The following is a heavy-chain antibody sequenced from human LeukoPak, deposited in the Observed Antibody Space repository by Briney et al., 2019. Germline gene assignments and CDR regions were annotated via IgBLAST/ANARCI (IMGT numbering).Heavy chain of an antibody. J-gene: IGHJ4*02. Sequence: ASVKVSCKASGYTFTSYAMNWVRQAPGQGLEWMGWINTNTGNPTYVQGFTGRFVFSLDTSVSTAYLQISSLRPEDTAVYYCARLPRGSRAVYYFDYWGQGTLVTVSS. V-gene: IGHV7-4-1*01. CDR2: INTNTGNP. D-gene: IGHD1-26*01. CDR1: GYTFTSYA. CDR3: ARLPRGSRAVYYFDY.